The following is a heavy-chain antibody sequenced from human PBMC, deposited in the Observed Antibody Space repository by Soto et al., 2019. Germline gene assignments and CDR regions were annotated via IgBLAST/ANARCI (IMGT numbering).Heavy chain of an antibody. V-gene: IGHV1-3*01. J-gene: IGHJ1*01. CDR1: GYTFTSYA. Sequence: QVQLVQSGAEVKKPGASVKVSCKASGYTFTSYAMHWVRQAPGQRLEWMGWINAGNGNTKYSQKFQGRVTITRDTSASTAYMELSSLRSEDTAVYYCARGGGVLGYCSSTSCYAEYFQHWGQGTLVTVSS. CDR3: ARGGGVLGYCSSTSCYAEYFQH. CDR2: INAGNGNT. D-gene: IGHD2-2*01.